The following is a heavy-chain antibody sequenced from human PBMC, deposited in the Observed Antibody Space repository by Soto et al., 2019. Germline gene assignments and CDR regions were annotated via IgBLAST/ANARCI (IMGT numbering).Heavy chain of an antibody. CDR3: AQDVSSYGSSGSYLWYFDV. Sequence: GGSLRLSCAASGFTFGSYAMSWVRRAPGKGLEWVSAISGSGGSTYYADSMKGRFTISRDNSKNTLYLQMNSLRAEDTAVYYCAQDVSSYGSSGSYLWYFDVWGRGTLVTVSS. J-gene: IGHJ2*01. CDR1: GFTFGSYA. D-gene: IGHD1-26*01. CDR2: ISGSGGST. V-gene: IGHV3-23*01.